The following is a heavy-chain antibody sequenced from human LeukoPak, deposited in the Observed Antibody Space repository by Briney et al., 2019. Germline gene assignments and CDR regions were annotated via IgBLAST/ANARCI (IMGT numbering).Heavy chain of an antibody. V-gene: IGHV3-23*01. CDR1: GFTFSSYG. D-gene: IGHD3-22*01. CDR3: AKGYDSSGYYLFDY. J-gene: IGHJ4*02. CDR2: ISGSGGST. Sequence: GGSLRLSCAASGFTFSSYGMSWVRQAPGKGLEWVSAISGSGGSTYYADSVKGRFTISRDNSKNTLYLQMNSLRAEDTAVYYCAKGYDSSGYYLFDYWGQGTLVTVSS.